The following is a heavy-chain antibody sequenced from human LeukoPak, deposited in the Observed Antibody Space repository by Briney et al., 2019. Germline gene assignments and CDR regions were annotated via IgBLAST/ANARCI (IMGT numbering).Heavy chain of an antibody. D-gene: IGHD3-9*01. CDR1: GGSISSSSYY. CDR3: ARGILTGRIDY. Sequence: PSETLSLTCTVSGGSISSSSYYWGWIRQPPGKGLEWIGSIYYSGSTYYNPSLKSRVTISVDTSKNQFSLKLSSVTAADTAVYYCARGILTGRIDYWGQGTLVTVSS. J-gene: IGHJ4*02. V-gene: IGHV4-39*07. CDR2: IYYSGST.